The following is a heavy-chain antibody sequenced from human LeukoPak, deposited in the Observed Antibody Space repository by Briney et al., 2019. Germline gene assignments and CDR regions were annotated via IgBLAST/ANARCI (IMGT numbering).Heavy chain of an antibody. CDR3: ARGAPSSSWYPRFDY. D-gene: IGHD6-13*01. J-gene: IGHJ4*02. CDR1: GFTFNNYA. V-gene: IGHV3-30-3*01. CDR2: ISYDGSNK. Sequence: GGSLRPSCAASGFTFNNYAMHWVRQAPGKGLEWVALISYDGSNKYYADSVKGRFTISRDNSKNTLYLQMDSLRAEDTAVYYCARGAPSSSWYPRFDYWGQGALVTVSS.